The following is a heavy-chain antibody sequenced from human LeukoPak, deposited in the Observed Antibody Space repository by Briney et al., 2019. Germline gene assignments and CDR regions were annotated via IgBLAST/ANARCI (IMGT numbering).Heavy chain of an antibody. V-gene: IGHV1-8*01. Sequence: ASVKVSCKASGYTFTSYDVNWVRQATGQGLEWMGWMNPNSGNTGYAQKFQGRVTMTRNTSISTAYMELSSLRSEDTAVYYCARGGLISLANTPLGAFDIWGQGTMVSVSS. J-gene: IGHJ3*02. CDR2: MNPNSGNT. CDR1: GYTFTSYD. CDR3: ARGGLISLANTPLGAFDI. D-gene: IGHD3/OR15-3a*01.